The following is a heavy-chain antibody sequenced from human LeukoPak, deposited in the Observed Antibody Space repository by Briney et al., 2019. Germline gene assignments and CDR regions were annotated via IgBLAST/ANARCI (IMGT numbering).Heavy chain of an antibody. J-gene: IGHJ6*02. V-gene: IGHV1-8*01. Sequence: GASVKVSCKASGYTFTSYDINRVRQATGQGLEWMGWMNPNSGNTGYAQKFQGRVTMTRNTSISTAYMELSSLRSEDTAVYYCARGDSSSWYHYYYYGMDVWGQGTTVTVSS. CDR1: GYTFTSYD. CDR3: ARGDSSSWYHYYYYGMDV. D-gene: IGHD6-13*01. CDR2: MNPNSGNT.